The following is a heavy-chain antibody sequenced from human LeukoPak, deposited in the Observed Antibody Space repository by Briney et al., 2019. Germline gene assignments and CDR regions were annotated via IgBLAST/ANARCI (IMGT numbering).Heavy chain of an antibody. CDR2: IYSGGAA. J-gene: IGHJ5*02. D-gene: IGHD1-14*01. CDR1: GFTFSNYD. V-gene: IGHV3-66*04. Sequence: GGSLRLSCAASGFTFSNYDMHWVRQAPGKGLEWVSVIYSGGAAHYADSVKGRFTISRDNSRSTLYLQMDSLRAEDTAVYYCARPSTGSWGQGTLVTVSS. CDR3: ARPSTGS.